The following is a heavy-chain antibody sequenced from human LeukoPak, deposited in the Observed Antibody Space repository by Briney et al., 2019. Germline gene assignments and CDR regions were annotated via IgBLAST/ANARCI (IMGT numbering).Heavy chain of an antibody. J-gene: IGHJ4*02. D-gene: IGHD3-16*01. Sequence: ASVKISCKASGYTFTSYGISWVRQAPGQGLEWMGWISAYNGNTNYAQKLQGRVTVTTDTSTSTAYMELRSLRSDDTAVYYCASVGPGGYFDYWGQGTLVTVSS. CDR1: GYTFTSYG. CDR2: ISAYNGNT. V-gene: IGHV1-18*01. CDR3: ASVGPGGYFDY.